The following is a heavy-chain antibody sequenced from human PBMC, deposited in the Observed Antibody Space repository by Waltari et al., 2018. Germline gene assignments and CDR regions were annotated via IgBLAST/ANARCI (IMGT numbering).Heavy chain of an antibody. J-gene: IGHJ3*02. CDR1: GFTSSSYS. CDR2: ISSSSSTI. D-gene: IGHD3-10*01. CDR3: ARFVSDYAFDI. Sequence: EVQLVESGGGLVQPGGSLRLSCAASGFTSSSYSMTWVRQAPGKGLEWVSYISSSSSTIYYADSVKGRFTISRDNAKNSLYLQMNSLRAEDTAVYYCARFVSDYAFDIWGQGTMVTVSS. V-gene: IGHV3-48*01.